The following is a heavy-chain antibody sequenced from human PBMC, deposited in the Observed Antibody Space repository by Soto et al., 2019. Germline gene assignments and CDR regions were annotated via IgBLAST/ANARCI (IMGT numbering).Heavy chain of an antibody. CDR3: AKDKVGYSYSYGSIYYYYGMDV. J-gene: IGHJ6*02. Sequence: QVQLVESGGGVVQPGRSLRLSCAASGFTFSSYGMHWVRQAPGKGLEWLAVISYDGSNKYYADSVKGRFTISRDNSKNTLYLQMNSLRAEDTAVYYCAKDKVGYSYSYGSIYYYYGMDVWGQGTTVTVSS. D-gene: IGHD5-18*01. CDR1: GFTFSSYG. V-gene: IGHV3-30*18. CDR2: ISYDGSNK.